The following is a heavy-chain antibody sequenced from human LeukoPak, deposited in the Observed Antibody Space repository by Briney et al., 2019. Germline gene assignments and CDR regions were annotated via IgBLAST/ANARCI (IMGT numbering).Heavy chain of an antibody. Sequence: ASVKVSCKASGGTFSSYAISWVRQAPGQGLEWMGGIIPIFGTANSAQKCHGRGAITTDESTSTAYLALSSLRSEDTAVYYCASPSLRYFDWFLQGRHDAFDIWGQGTMVTVSS. V-gene: IGHV1-69*05. CDR1: GGTFSSYA. CDR2: IIPIFGTA. D-gene: IGHD3-9*01. J-gene: IGHJ3*02. CDR3: ASPSLRYFDWFLQGRHDAFDI.